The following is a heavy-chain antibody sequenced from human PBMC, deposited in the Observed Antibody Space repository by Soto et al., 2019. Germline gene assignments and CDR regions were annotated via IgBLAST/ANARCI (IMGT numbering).Heavy chain of an antibody. CDR3: ARSQRDNWGSPDYFDY. D-gene: IGHD7-27*01. Sequence: QVQLQESGPGLVKPSQTLSLTCTVSGGSISSGGYYWSWIRQHPGKGLEWIGYIYYNGDTYYNPSLTSRVSISIDTSKNQFALRLTSVTAADTAVYYSARSQRDNWGSPDYFDYWGQGTLVTVSS. CDR2: IYYNGDT. V-gene: IGHV4-31*03. CDR1: GGSISSGGYY. J-gene: IGHJ4*02.